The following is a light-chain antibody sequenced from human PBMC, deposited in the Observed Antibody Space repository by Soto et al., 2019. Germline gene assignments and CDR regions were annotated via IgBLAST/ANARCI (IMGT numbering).Light chain of an antibody. CDR1: SSDVGGYNY. CDR2: EVS. V-gene: IGLV2-8*01. Sequence: QSALTQPPSASGSPGQSVTISCTGTSSDVGGYNYVSWYQQHPGKVPKLMIYEVSRRPSGVPDRFSGSKSGNTASLTVSGLQAEDEADYYCCSYAGINNYLVFGGGTKLTVL. J-gene: IGLJ2*01. CDR3: CSYAGINNYLV.